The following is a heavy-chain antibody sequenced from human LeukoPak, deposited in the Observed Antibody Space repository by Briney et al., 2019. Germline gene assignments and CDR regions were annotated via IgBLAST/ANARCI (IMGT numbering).Heavy chain of an antibody. CDR2: ISGSGGST. Sequence: GGSLRLSCAASGFTFSSYAMSWVRQAPGKGLEWVSAISGSGGSTYYADSVKGRFTISRDNSKNTLYLQMNSLRAEDTAVYYCAKSLITMIVVVKDFVYWGRGTLVTVSS. V-gene: IGHV3-23*01. D-gene: IGHD3-22*01. J-gene: IGHJ4*02. CDR3: AKSLITMIVVVKDFVY. CDR1: GFTFSSYA.